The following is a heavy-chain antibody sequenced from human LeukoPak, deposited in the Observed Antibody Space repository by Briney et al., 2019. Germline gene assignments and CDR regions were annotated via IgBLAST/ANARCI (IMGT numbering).Heavy chain of an antibody. V-gene: IGHV3-23*01. CDR3: AKDAGQWLATYYYYYMDV. Sequence: PGGSLRLSCAASGFTFSSYAMSWVRQAPGRGLEWVSAISGSGGSTYYADSVKGRFTISRDNSKNTLYLQMNSLRAEDAAVYYCAKDAGQWLATYYYYYMDVWGKGTTVTVSS. CDR2: ISGSGGST. CDR1: GFTFSSYA. D-gene: IGHD6-19*01. J-gene: IGHJ6*03.